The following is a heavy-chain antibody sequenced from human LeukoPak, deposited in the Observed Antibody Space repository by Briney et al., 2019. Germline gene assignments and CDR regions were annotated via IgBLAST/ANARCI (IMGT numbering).Heavy chain of an antibody. CDR1: GGTFSSYA. D-gene: IGHD5-18*01. CDR2: IIPILGIA. J-gene: IGHJ3*02. CDR3: ARGSDTAMGLELDI. Sequence: SVKVSCKASGGTFSSYAISWVRQAPGQGLEWMGRIIPILGIANYAQKFQGRVTITADKSTSTAYMELSSLRSEDTAVYYCARGSDTAMGLELDIWGQGTMVTVSS. V-gene: IGHV1-69*04.